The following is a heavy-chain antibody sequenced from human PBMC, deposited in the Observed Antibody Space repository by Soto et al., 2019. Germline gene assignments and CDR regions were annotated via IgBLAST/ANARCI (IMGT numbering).Heavy chain of an antibody. Sequence: SQTLSLTCAISGDSVSSNSAAWNWIRQSPSRGLEWLGRTYYRSKWYNDYAVSVKSRITINPDTSKNQFSLQLNSVTPEDTAVYYCARELLIAARRFDYYYYGMEVWGQATTVTV. J-gene: IGHJ6*02. V-gene: IGHV6-1*01. CDR1: GDSVSSNSAA. D-gene: IGHD6-6*01. CDR2: TYYRSKWYN. CDR3: ARELLIAARRFDYYYYGMEV.